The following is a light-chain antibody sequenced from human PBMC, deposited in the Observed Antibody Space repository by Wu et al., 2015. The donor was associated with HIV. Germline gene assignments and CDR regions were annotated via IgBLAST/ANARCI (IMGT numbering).Light chain of an antibody. CDR3: HQYGSSPGDFT. J-gene: IGKJ3*01. CDR1: QSVRSSY. Sequence: EIVLTQSPGTLSLSPGDRATLSCRASQSVRSSYLAWYQRKPGQAPRLLIYGASIRATGIPDRFSGSGSGTDFILTISRLEPEDFAVYFCHQYGSSPGDFTFGPGTTVDIK. CDR2: GAS. V-gene: IGKV3-20*01.